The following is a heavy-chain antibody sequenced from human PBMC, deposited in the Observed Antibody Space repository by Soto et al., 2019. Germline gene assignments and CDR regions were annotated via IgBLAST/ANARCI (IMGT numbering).Heavy chain of an antibody. J-gene: IGHJ4*02. Sequence: GGSLRLSCAASGFTFSTYSMNWVRQAPGKGLEWVSSISSSSTIYYADSVKGRFTISRDNVQNSLYLQMHSLRAEDTAVYYCERERGSGWIFDYWGQGTLVTVSS. V-gene: IGHV3-48*01. CDR3: ERERGSGWIFDY. D-gene: IGHD6-19*01. CDR2: ISSSSTI. CDR1: GFTFSTYS.